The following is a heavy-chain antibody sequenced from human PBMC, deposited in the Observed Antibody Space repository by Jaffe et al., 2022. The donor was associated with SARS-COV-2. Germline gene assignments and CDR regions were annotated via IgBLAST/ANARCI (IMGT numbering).Heavy chain of an antibody. D-gene: IGHD5-12*01. CDR3: ARDRAVATIWYYYYYYMDV. CDR2: ISAYNGNT. Sequence: QVQLVQSGAEVKKPGASVKVSCKASGYTFTSYGISWVRQAPGQGLEWMGWISAYNGNTNYAQKLQGRVTMTTDTSTSTAYMELRSLRSDDTAVYYCARDRAVATIWYYYYYYMDVWGKGTTVTVSS. V-gene: IGHV1-18*01. J-gene: IGHJ6*03. CDR1: GYTFTSYG.